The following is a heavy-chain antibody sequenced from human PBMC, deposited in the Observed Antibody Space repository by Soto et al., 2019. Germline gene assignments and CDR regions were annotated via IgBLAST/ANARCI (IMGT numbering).Heavy chain of an antibody. J-gene: IGHJ4*02. D-gene: IGHD2-21*02. CDR1: GGSFSGYY. Sequence: SETLSLTCAVYGGSFSGYYWSWIRQPPGKGLEWIGEINHSGSTNYNPSLKSRVTISVDTSKNQFSLKLSSVTAADTAVYYCASRDLTNLPPTVDYWGQGTLVTVSS. CDR2: INHSGST. V-gene: IGHV4-34*01. CDR3: ASRDLTNLPPTVDY.